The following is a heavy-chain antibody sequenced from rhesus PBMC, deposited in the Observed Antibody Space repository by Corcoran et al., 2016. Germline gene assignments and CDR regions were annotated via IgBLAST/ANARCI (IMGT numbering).Heavy chain of an antibody. D-gene: IGHD6-37*01. Sequence: EVQLVESGGGLVQPGGSLRLSCAASGFTFSSYDMSWVRQAPGKGLEWVSYISYTGKTIYYADPVKGRFTTARDNAKNLLSQQMSSLRAEDTAVYYCTRIAVAGPFDYWGQGVLVTVSS. CDR3: TRIAVAGPFDY. J-gene: IGHJ4*01. V-gene: IGHV3-136*01. CDR1: GFTFSSYD. CDR2: ISYTGKTI.